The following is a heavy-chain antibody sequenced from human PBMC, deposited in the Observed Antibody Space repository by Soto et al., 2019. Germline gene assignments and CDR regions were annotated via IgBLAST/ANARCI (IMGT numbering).Heavy chain of an antibody. CDR1: GFTFSSYW. D-gene: IGHD2-2*01. CDR2: IKGDGSER. J-gene: IGHJ6*02. Sequence: GGSLRLSCAASGFTFSSYWMSWVRQAPGKGLVWVANIKGDGSERHYVDSVKGRFIISSDNAKNSLFMQMNSLRVEDTAVYYCARDGCTSATCDVYGMDVWGQGTTVTVSS. V-gene: IGHV3-7*03. CDR3: ARDGCTSATCDVYGMDV.